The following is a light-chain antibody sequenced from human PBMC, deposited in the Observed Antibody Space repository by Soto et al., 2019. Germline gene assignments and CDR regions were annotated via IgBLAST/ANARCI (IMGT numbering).Light chain of an antibody. CDR1: SSDIGPYNY. J-gene: IGLJ1*01. V-gene: IGLV2-14*01. Sequence: QSALTQPASVSGSPGQSITISCIGTSSDIGPYNYVSWYQQHPDKAPKLILYEVTNRPSGASDRFSGSKSGNAAFLTISGLQAEDEADYYCSSYSSSATPYVFGTGTKVHRP. CDR3: SSYSSSATPYV. CDR2: EVT.